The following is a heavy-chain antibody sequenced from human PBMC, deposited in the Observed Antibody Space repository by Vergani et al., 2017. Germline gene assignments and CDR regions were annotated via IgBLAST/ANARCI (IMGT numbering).Heavy chain of an antibody. CDR1: GFTFSSYW. CDR3: TKGSRGYTGYFFDY. CDR2: LSASDRRT. D-gene: IGHD5-12*01. V-gene: IGHV3-74*01. Sequence: EVQLVESGGGLVQPGGSLRLSCAVSGFTFSSYWMHWVRQAPGKGLVWVSTLSASDRRTHYADSVKGRFTISRDNSKNTLHLQMNSLRADDTAVYYCTKGSRGYTGYFFDYWGQGTLATVSS. J-gene: IGHJ4*02.